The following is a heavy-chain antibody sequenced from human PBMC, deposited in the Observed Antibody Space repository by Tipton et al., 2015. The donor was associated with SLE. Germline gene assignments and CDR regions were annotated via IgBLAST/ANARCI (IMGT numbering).Heavy chain of an antibody. CDR3: ARTVDTVTLYHYYYYGMDV. CDR2: ISGSGGST. D-gene: IGHD5-18*01. J-gene: IGHJ6*02. Sequence: GSLRLSCAASGFTVSDNFMAWVRQAPGKGLEWVSVISGSGGSTYYADSVKGRFTVSRDNSKNTVYLQMSSVRVEDTAVYYCARTVDTVTLYHYYYYGMDVWGQGTTVTVSS. CDR1: GFTVSDNF. V-gene: IGHV3-23*01.